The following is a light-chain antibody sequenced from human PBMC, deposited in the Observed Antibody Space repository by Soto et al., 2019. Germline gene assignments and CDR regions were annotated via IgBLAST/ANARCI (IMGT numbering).Light chain of an antibody. J-gene: IGKJ1*01. CDR1: QSVGNN. CDR2: GAY. Sequence: IVTTQSPATLSVSPWERGTLSGRSSQSVGNNLGWYQQKPGQARRLLIYGAYTRAIGITARFSGSGFGTDFTLTITRLEPEDFAVYYCQQYGDSPQTVGPGTKVDIK. CDR3: QQYGDSPQT. V-gene: IGKV3-15*01.